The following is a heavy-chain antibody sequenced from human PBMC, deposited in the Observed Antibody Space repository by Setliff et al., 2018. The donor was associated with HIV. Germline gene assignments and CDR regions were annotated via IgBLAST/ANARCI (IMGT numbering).Heavy chain of an antibody. CDR3: ARVVDADYLDY. CDR1: GGSIGIRSYF. Sequence: SETLSLTCTVSGGSIGIRSYFWGWIRQPPGKGLEWIGSVYSSGSTYYNPSLKSRVTISVDTSKNQFSLKLRSVTAADTAMYYCARVVDADYLDYWGQGTPVTVSS. CDR2: VYSSGST. D-gene: IGHD2-15*01. J-gene: IGHJ4*02. V-gene: IGHV4-39*01.